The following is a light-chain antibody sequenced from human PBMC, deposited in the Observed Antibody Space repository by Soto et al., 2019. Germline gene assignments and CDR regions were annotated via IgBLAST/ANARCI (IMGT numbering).Light chain of an antibody. CDR1: NIGSKS. Sequence: SYELTQSPSLSVAPGQTATITCGGNNIGSKSVNWYQHKAGQAPVLVMSYDSDRPSGLPERFSGSNSGNTATLTLSRVESGDEAEYYCPVWDTSNDHHVFGSGTKLTVL. J-gene: IGLJ1*01. CDR3: PVWDTSNDHHV. V-gene: IGLV3-21*01. CDR2: YDS.